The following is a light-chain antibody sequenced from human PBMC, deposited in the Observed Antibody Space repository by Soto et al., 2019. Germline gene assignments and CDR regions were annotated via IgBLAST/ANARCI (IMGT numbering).Light chain of an antibody. CDR3: EHYRLLLT. J-gene: IGKJ4*01. Sequence: ESTTLSCRASQTMRSSHLAWYQQKPGQAPRLLIYGASTRTFDVPDRFSGSGSGTNFTLSIISMQPEHFAVYYCEHYRLLLTFPGGTKVDIK. V-gene: IGKV3-20*01. CDR2: GAS. CDR1: QTMRSSH.